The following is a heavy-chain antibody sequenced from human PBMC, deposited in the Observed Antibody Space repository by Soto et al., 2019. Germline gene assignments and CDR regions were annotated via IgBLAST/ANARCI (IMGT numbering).Heavy chain of an antibody. V-gene: IGHV1-58*02. CDR1: GITFTSSV. J-gene: IGHJ4*02. Sequence: SVKVSCKASGITFTSSVIHWVRQARGQRLEWIGWIVVGSGNPNYAQIFQERVTFTRDMSTGTAYMELSSLRSDDTAVYYCARDEPEQVNFDYWGQGTLVTVSS. CDR2: IVVGSGNP. CDR3: ARDEPEQVNFDY. D-gene: IGHD4-4*01.